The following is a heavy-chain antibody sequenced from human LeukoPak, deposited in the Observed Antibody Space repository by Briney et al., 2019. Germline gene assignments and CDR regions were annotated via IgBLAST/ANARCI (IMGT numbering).Heavy chain of an antibody. CDR1: GFTFTTYY. Sequence: GGSLRLSCAASGFTFTTYYMNWVRQAPGKGLEWVANIKHDGSEKSYVDSVKGRFTISRDNAKSSLFLQMNRLRADDTAVYYCVRLTQRLDDAFDVWGQGTVVTVSS. CDR2: IKHDGSEK. CDR3: VRLTQRLDDAFDV. D-gene: IGHD6-25*01. V-gene: IGHV3-7*01. J-gene: IGHJ3*01.